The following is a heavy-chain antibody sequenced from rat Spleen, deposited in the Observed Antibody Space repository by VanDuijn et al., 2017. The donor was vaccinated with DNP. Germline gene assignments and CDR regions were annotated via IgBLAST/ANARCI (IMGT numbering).Heavy chain of an antibody. Sequence: EVQLVESVGGLVQPGRSMKLPCAASGFTFSNYDMAWVRQAPKKGLEWVATISYDGSSTYYRDSVKGRFTISRDNAKSTLYLQRDSLRSEDTATYYCARHNNYYFDYWGQGVMVTVSS. CDR1: GFTFSNYD. D-gene: IGHD1-10*01. CDR3: ARHNNYYFDY. J-gene: IGHJ2*01. CDR2: ISYDGSST. V-gene: IGHV5-7*01.